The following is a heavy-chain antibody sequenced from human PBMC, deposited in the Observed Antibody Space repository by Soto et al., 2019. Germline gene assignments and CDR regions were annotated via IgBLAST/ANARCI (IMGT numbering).Heavy chain of an antibody. CDR1: GGSISSYY. V-gene: IGHV4-59*01. J-gene: IGHJ6*02. CDR2: IYYSGST. Sequence: QVQLQESGPGLVKPSETLSLTCTVSGGSISSYYWSWIRQPPGKGLEWIGYIYYSGSTNYNPSLKRRVTISVDTSKNQFSLKLSSVTAADTAVYYCARGGGNMDVWGQGTTVTVSS. D-gene: IGHD3-3*01. CDR3: ARGGGNMDV.